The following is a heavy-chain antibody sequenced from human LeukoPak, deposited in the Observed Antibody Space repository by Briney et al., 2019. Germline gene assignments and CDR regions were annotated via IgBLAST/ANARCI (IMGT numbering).Heavy chain of an antibody. CDR2: IIPMFGSA. D-gene: IGHD3-10*01. Sequence: SVKVSCKASGGSFSSYAISWVRQAPGQGLEWMGGIIPMFGSANYAQTLQGRLTITADESTSTVYMELSSLRSEDTAIYFCARDLYGAGTDIFDYWGQGTLVTVSS. CDR1: GGSFSSYA. V-gene: IGHV1-69*13. CDR3: ARDLYGAGTDIFDY. J-gene: IGHJ4*02.